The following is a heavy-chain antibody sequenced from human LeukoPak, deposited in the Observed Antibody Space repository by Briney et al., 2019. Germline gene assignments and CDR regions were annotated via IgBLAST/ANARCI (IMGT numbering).Heavy chain of an antibody. CDR1: GGTFSSYA. V-gene: IGHV1-69*06. J-gene: IGHJ4*02. CDR2: IIPFFGTA. D-gene: IGHD6-19*01. Sequence: ASVKVSCKASGGTFSSYAISWVRQAPGQGLEWMGGIIPFFGTANYAQKFQGRVTITADKSTSTAYMELSSMRSDDTAVYYCARGDSSGLKQGIDYWGQGTLVTVSS. CDR3: ARGDSSGLKQGIDY.